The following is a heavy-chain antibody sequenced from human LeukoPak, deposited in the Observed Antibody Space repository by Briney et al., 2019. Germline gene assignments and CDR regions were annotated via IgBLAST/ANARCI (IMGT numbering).Heavy chain of an antibody. CDR3: ARDRDYYDSSGYPTPGGYFDY. CDR1: GFTVSSNY. J-gene: IGHJ4*02. Sequence: GSLRLSCAASGFTVSSNYMSWVRQAPGKGLEWVSVIYSGGSTYYADSVKGRFTISRDNSKNTLYLQMNSLRAEDTAVYYCARDRDYYDSSGYPTPGGYFDYWGQGTLVTVSS. D-gene: IGHD3-22*01. V-gene: IGHV3-66*01. CDR2: IYSGGST.